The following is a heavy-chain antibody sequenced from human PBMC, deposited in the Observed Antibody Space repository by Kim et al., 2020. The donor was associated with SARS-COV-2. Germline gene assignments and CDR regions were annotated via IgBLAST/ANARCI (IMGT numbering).Heavy chain of an antibody. CDR2: IIPIFGTA. V-gene: IGHV1-69*13. J-gene: IGHJ6*02. CDR1: GGTFSSYA. CDR3: ARDLGGRATVERIDYYYGMDV. Sequence: SVKVSCKASGGTFSSYAISWVRQAPGQGLEWMGGIIPIFGTANYAQKFQGRVTITADESTSTAYMELSSLRSEDTAVYYCARDLGGRATVERIDYYYGMDVWGQGTTVTVSS. D-gene: IGHD4-17*01.